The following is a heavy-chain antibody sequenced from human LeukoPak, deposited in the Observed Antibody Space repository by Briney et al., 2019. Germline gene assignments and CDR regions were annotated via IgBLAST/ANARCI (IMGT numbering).Heavy chain of an antibody. CDR1: GGSISGYY. CDR3: AITTVTTIYFYFDL. J-gene: IGHJ2*01. V-gene: IGHV4-59*08. CDR2: ISYSGST. D-gene: IGHD4-17*01. Sequence: SETLSLTCTVSGGSISGYYWSWIRQPPGKALEWIGYISYSGSTNYNPSLQSRVTISVDTSKNQFSLKLSSVSATDTAVYYCAITTVTTIYFYFDLWGRGTLVTVSS.